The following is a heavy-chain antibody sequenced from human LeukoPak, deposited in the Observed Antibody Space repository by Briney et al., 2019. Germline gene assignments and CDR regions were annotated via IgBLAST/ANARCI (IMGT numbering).Heavy chain of an antibody. Sequence: GGSLRLSCAASRFTFSSYTMNWVRQAPGKGLEWVSYISSGNSNIYYADSAKGRFTISRDNAKNSLYLQMNSLRAEDTAVYYCARVRSPRYIDYWGQGTLVTVSS. CDR2: ISSGNSNI. J-gene: IGHJ4*02. V-gene: IGHV3-48*01. CDR1: RFTFSSYT. CDR3: ARVRSPRYIDY.